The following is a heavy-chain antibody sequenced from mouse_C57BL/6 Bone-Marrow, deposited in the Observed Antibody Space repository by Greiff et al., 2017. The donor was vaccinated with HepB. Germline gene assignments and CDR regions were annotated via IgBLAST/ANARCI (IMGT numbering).Heavy chain of an antibody. V-gene: IGHV1-15*01. J-gene: IGHJ2*01. D-gene: IGHD2-2*01. CDR2: IDPETGGT. CDR1: GYTFTDYE. CDR3: TRWLPYYFDY. Sequence: VKLMESGAELVRPGASVTLSCKASGYTFTDYEMHWVKQTPVHGLEWIGAIDPETGGTAYNQKFKGKAILTADKSSSTAYMELRSLTSEDSAVYYCTRWLPYYFDYWGQGTTLTVSS.